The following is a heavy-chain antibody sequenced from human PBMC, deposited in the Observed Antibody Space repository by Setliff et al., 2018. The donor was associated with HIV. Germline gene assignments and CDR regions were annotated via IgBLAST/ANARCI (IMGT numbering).Heavy chain of an antibody. J-gene: IGHJ4*02. Sequence: ASVKVSCKASGYTFTSYYIHWVRQAPGQGLEWMGVINPSGGSTSYAQKFRGRVTMTRGTSSGTLYMELSGLRFEDTAMYYCARVGERWLQFYYFDNWGQGTLVTVSS. CDR3: ARVGERWLQFYYFDN. V-gene: IGHV1-46*01. D-gene: IGHD5-12*01. CDR1: GYTFTSYY. CDR2: INPSGGST.